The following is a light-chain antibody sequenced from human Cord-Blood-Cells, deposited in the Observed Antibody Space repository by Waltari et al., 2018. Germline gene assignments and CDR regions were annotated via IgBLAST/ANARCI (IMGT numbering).Light chain of an antibody. CDR3: SSYTSSSTQV. V-gene: IGLV2-14*01. Sequence: QSALTQPASVSGSPGQSITISCTGTSSDVGGYNYVSWYQQHPGIAPKLMIYDVSNRPSGVSNRVSGSKSGNTASLTISGLQAEDEADYYCSSYTSSSTQVFGGGTKLTVL. CDR2: DVS. CDR1: SSDVGGYNY. J-gene: IGLJ2*01.